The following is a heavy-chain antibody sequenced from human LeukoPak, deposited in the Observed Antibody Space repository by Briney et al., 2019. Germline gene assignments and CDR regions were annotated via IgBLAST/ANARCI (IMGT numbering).Heavy chain of an antibody. V-gene: IGHV4-39*01. Sequence: PSETLSLTCTVSGVSISSSSYYWGWIRQPPGKGREWIGSIYDSGSTYYNPSLKSRATITVDTTNHQYSLKLSSVTAADTAVYYRARQGRGSVAGHDAFDIWGQGTMVTVSS. CDR2: IYDSGST. J-gene: IGHJ3*02. CDR3: ARQGRGSVAGHDAFDI. D-gene: IGHD6-19*01. CDR1: GVSISSSSYY.